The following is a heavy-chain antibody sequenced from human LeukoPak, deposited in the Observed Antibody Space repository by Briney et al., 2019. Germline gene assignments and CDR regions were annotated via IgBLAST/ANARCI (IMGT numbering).Heavy chain of an antibody. Sequence: PGGSLRLSCAASGFTFNSYTVNWVLQVPGKGLEWVSSISSSSSYIYYSDSVKGRFTISRDNAKNSLYLQMDSLRAEDTAVYYCARVRWLSAAGTEGNFDYWGQGTLVTVSS. V-gene: IGHV3-21*01. CDR2: ISSSSSYI. CDR1: GFTFNSYT. D-gene: IGHD6-13*01. CDR3: ARVRWLSAAGTEGNFDY. J-gene: IGHJ4*02.